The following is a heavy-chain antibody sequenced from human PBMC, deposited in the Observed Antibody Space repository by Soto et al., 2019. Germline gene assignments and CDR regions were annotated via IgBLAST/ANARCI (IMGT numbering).Heavy chain of an antibody. Sequence: GPSGKVSCKASVGGNLSDYGATGVPRAPGQGREWMGGINPKLGSANYAQKFQGRVTITADKSTSTVYMELRSLRADDTAVYYCARGDDGYNNGAVYWGQGTPVTVSS. CDR3: ARGDDGYNNGAVY. CDR2: INPKLGSA. CDR1: VGGNLSDYG. D-gene: IGHD4-4*01. J-gene: IGHJ4*02. V-gene: IGHV1-69*10.